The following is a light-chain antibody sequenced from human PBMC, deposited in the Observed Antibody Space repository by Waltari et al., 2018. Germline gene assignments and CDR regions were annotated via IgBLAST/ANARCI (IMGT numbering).Light chain of an antibody. CDR2: DVS. CDR1: SSDVGYNY. J-gene: IGLJ2*01. Sequence: QSALTQPASVSGSPGQSITISCTGTSSDVGYNYVSWYQQFPGKAPKLVIYDVSHRPPGVSNRFSGSKSGNTASLTSSGLQAEDEADYLCSSYITSSTLFGGGTKLTVL. CDR3: SSYITSSTL. V-gene: IGLV2-14*01.